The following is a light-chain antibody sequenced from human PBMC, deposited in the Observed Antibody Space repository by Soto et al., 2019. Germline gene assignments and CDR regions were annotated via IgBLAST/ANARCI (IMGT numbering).Light chain of an antibody. CDR2: GAF. CDR1: QSVSSSY. V-gene: IGKV3-20*01. CDR3: QQYGSSPLFT. Sequence: EIVLTQSPCTLSLSPGERATLSCRASQSVSSSYLAWYQQKPGQAPRLLIYGAFNGATGIPDRFSGSGSGTDFTLTISILEPEDVAVYYCQQYGSSPLFTFGPGTKVDIK. J-gene: IGKJ3*01.